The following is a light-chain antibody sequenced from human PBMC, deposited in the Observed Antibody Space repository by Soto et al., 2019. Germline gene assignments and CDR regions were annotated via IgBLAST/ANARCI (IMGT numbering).Light chain of an antibody. CDR2: GAS. J-gene: IGKJ3*01. V-gene: IGKV3-20*01. CDR3: QQDGTSPFT. Sequence: VLTQSPDTLSLSPGERATLSCRASERISSNFLAWYQQRPGQAPRLLIYGASTRASGIPDRFSGSGSGTDFALTISRLEPEGFAVFYCQQDGTSPFTFGPGTTVEIK. CDR1: ERISSNF.